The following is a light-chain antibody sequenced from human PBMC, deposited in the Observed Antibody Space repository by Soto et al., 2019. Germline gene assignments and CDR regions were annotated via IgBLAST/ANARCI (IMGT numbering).Light chain of an antibody. CDR2: KAS. Sequence: DIQMTQSPSTLSASVGDRVTITCRASQSISVWLAWYQQKPGKAPNLLIYKASTLESGVPSRFSGSGSGTEFTLNISSLQPDDFATYYCQQSNSYPLTIGGGTKVESK. CDR3: QQSNSYPLT. CDR1: QSISVW. V-gene: IGKV1-5*03. J-gene: IGKJ4*01.